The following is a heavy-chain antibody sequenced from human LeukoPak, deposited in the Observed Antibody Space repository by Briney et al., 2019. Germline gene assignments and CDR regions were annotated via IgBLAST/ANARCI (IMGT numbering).Heavy chain of an antibody. D-gene: IGHD6-13*01. CDR2: IYPGDSDP. CDR3: VRHGLGSSWFGFDY. Sequence: GESLKISCKGSGYTFTTYWIGWVRQMPGKGLEWMGIIYPGDSDPRYSPSFQGQVTISADTSISTAYLQWSSLKASDSAMYYCVRHGLGSSWFGFDYWGQGTLGTVSS. CDR1: GYTFTTYW. V-gene: IGHV5-51*01. J-gene: IGHJ4*02.